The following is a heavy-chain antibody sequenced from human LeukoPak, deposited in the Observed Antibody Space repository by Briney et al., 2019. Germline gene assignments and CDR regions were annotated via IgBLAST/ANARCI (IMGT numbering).Heavy chain of an antibody. CDR3: AKQIVVVPAKAYFDY. J-gene: IGHJ4*02. CDR2: IRYDGSNK. CDR1: GFTFSSYG. V-gene: IGHV3-30*02. Sequence: GGSLRLXCAASGFTFSSYGMHWVRQAPGKGLEWVAFIRYDGSNKYYADSVKGRFTISRDNSKNTLYLQMNSLRAEDTAVYYCAKQIVVVPAKAYFDYWGQGTLVTVSS. D-gene: IGHD2-2*01.